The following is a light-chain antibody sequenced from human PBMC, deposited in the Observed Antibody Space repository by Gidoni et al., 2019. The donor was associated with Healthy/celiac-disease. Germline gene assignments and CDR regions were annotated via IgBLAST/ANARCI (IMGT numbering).Light chain of an antibody. Sequence: EIVMTQSPATLSGSPGERATLPCRASQSVSSNLAWYQQKPGQAPRLLIYGASTRATGIPARFSGSGSGTEFTLTISSLQSEDFAVYYCQQYHNWPPGTFGQGTKLEIK. J-gene: IGKJ2*01. CDR2: GAS. CDR1: QSVSSN. V-gene: IGKV3-15*01. CDR3: QQYHNWPPGT.